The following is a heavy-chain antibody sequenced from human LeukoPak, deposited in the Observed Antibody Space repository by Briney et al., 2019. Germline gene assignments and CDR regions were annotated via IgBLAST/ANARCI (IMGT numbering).Heavy chain of an antibody. J-gene: IGHJ4*02. D-gene: IGHD5-24*01. CDR1: GGSISSYY. CDR2: IYYSGST. Sequence: PPETLSFTCTVSGGSISSYYWSWIRQPPGKGLEWIGYIYYSGSTNYNPSLKSRVIMSVDTSKNQFSLNLSFVTAADTAVYYCARHRDGYHFDYWGQGTLVTVSS. CDR3: ARHRDGYHFDY. V-gene: IGHV4-59*08.